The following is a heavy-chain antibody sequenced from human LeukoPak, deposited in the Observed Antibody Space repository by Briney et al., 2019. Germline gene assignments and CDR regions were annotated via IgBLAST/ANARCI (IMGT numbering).Heavy chain of an antibody. CDR3: ARSRITMIVVDLDY. V-gene: IGHV4-34*01. CDR1: GGSFSGYY. Sequence: SETLSLTCAVYGGSFSGYYWSWIRQPPGKGLEWIGEINHSGSTNYNPSLKSRVTISVDTSKNQLSLKLSSVTAADTAVYYCARSRITMIVVDLDYWGQGTLVTVSS. CDR2: INHSGST. J-gene: IGHJ4*02. D-gene: IGHD3-22*01.